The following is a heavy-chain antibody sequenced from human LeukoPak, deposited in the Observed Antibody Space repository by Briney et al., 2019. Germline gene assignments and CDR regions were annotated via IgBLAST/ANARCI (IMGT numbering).Heavy chain of an antibody. Sequence: SETLSLTCSVSDDSITMYYWTWIRQPPGKGLEWIGYVDHTGSTNFHPSPNGRVSISRDTTNNLFPLRLRSVTAADTAVYFCARGRVSSSTWYSTYYYYFYMDVWGKGPTVTVSS. D-gene: IGHD1-1*01. V-gene: IGHV4-59*01. CDR2: VDHTGST. CDR3: ARGRVSSSTWYSTYYYYFYMDV. CDR1: DDSITMYY. J-gene: IGHJ6*03.